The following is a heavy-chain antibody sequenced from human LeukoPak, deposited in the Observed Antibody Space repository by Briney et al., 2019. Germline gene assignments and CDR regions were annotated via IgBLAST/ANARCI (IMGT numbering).Heavy chain of an antibody. CDR1: AFTFSDYT. CDR3: ARHRTASDY. CDR2: ITTGSTYI. J-gene: IGHJ4*02. Sequence: GGSLRLSCSASAFTFSDYTMIWVRQAPGKGLEWVSCITTGSTYICYADSVKGRFTISRDNAKNSLYLQMTSLRAEDTAVYYCARHRTASDYWGQGTLVTVSS. D-gene: IGHD3-16*02. V-gene: IGHV3-21*01.